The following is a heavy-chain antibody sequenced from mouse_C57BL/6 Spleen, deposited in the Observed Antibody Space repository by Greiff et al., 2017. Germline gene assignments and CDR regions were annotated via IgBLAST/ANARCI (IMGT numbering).Heavy chain of an antibody. Sequence: EVQLQESGPELVKPGASVKIPCKASGYTFTDYNMDWVKQSHGKSLEWIGDINPNNGGTIYNQKFKGKATLTVDKSSSTAYMELRSLTSEDTAVYYCARTLYGSSYAMDYWGQGTSVTVSS. V-gene: IGHV1-18*01. CDR3: ARTLYGSSYAMDY. CDR2: INPNNGGT. J-gene: IGHJ4*01. D-gene: IGHD1-1*01. CDR1: GYTFTDYN.